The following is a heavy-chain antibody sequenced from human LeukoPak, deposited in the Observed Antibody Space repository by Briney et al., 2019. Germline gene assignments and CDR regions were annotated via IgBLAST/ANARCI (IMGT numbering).Heavy chain of an antibody. CDR1: GYTFTSYG. CDR3: ARGYCSSTSCFGFDP. V-gene: IGHV1-18*01. CDR2: ISAYNGNT. Sequence: ASVKVSCKASGYTFTSYGISWVRQAPGQGLEWMGWISAYNGNTNYAQKLQGRVTITADKSTSTAYMELSSLRSEDTAVYYCARGYCSSTSCFGFDPWGQGTLVTVSS. J-gene: IGHJ5*02. D-gene: IGHD2-2*01.